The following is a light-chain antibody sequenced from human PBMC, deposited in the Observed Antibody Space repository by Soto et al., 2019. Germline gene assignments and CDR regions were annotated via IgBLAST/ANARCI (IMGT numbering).Light chain of an antibody. Sequence: EIVLTQSPGTLSLSPGERATLSCRTSQIVSTNYLAWYQQKPGQAPRLLIYGASNRATGIPDRFSGSGSGTDFTLTINRLEPEDFAVYYCRQYGSSETFGQGTKLEIK. CDR2: GAS. CDR3: RQYGSSET. V-gene: IGKV3-20*01. CDR1: QIVSTNY. J-gene: IGKJ2*01.